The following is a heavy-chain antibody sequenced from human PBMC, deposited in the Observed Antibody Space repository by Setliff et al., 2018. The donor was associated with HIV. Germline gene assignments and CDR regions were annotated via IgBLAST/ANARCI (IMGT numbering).Heavy chain of an antibody. CDR1: GGSISGSYY. V-gene: IGHV4-39*01. Sequence: SETLSLTCAVSGGSISGSYYWAWLRQPPGKGLEWLGSTYFRGGTYNNPSLENRFSISIDTSENQISLKLYSVTAADTAIYYCGRHRVAARPAYFDLWGQGTRVTVSS. J-gene: IGHJ4*02. D-gene: IGHD6-6*01. CDR2: TYFRGGT. CDR3: GRHRVAARPAYFDL.